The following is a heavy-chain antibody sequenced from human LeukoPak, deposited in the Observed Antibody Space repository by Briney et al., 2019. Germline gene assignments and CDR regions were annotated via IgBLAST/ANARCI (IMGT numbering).Heavy chain of an antibody. D-gene: IGHD3-9*01. CDR2: ISSSGRSV. Sequence: GGSLRLSCAASGFTFSSFDMNWVRQAPGKGLEWVSYISSSGRSVYYADSVKGRFTISRDNAKNSLYLQMNILRAEDTTVYYCAKDRKMLLRYFDCFDYWGQGTLVTVSS. V-gene: IGHV3-48*03. CDR3: AKDRKMLLRYFDCFDY. CDR1: GFTFSSFD. J-gene: IGHJ4*02.